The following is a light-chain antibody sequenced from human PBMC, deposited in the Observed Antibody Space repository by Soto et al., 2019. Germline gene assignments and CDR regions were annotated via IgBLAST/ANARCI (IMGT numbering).Light chain of an antibody. J-gene: IGKJ1*01. V-gene: IGKV1-39*01. Sequence: DIPMTQSPSSLSASVGDRVTITCLASQSISSYLNWYQQKPGKAPKLLIYAASSLQSGVPSRFSGSGSGTDFTLTISSLQPEDFATYYCQQSYSTPRTLGQGTKVDIK. CDR2: AAS. CDR1: QSISSY. CDR3: QQSYSTPRT.